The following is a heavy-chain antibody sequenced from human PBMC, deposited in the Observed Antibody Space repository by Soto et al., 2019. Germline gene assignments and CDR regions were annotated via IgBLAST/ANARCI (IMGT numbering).Heavy chain of an antibody. D-gene: IGHD5-12*01. CDR2: IYYSGST. CDR1: GGSISSYY. V-gene: IGHV4-59*08. J-gene: IGHJ6*03. Sequence: PSETLSLTCTVSGGSISSYYWSWIRQPPGKGLEWIGYIYYSGSTNYNPSLKSRVTISVDTSKNQFSLKLSSVTAADTAVYYRARQVATITSDYYYMDVWGKGTTVSVS. CDR3: ARQVATITSDYYYMDV.